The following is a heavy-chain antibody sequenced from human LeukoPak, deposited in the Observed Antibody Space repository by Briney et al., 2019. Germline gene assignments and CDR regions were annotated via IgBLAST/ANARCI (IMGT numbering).Heavy chain of an antibody. CDR3: AKDYYYDSSGYYYGDAFDI. J-gene: IGHJ3*02. V-gene: IGHV3-23*01. CDR2: ISGSGGTT. D-gene: IGHD3-22*01. Sequence: QPGGSLRLSCAASGFTFSAYAMAWVRQAPGKGREWVSTISGSGGTTYSADSVKGRFTIPRDNSKNILYLQVNSLRAGDTAVYYCAKDYYYDSSGYYYGDAFDIRGEGTMVTVSS. CDR1: GFTFSAYA.